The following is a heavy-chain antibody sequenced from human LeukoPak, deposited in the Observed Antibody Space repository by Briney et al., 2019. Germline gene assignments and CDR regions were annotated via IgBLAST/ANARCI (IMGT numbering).Heavy chain of an antibody. CDR3: ARELDFWSGSSP. D-gene: IGHD3-3*01. J-gene: IGHJ5*02. CDR2: IYTSGST. CDR1: GGSISSGSYY. V-gene: IGHV4-61*02. Sequence: SETLSLTCTVSGGSISSGSYYWSWIRQPAGKGLEWIGRIYTSGSTNYNPSLKGRVTISVDTSENQFSLKLSSVTAADTAVYYCARELDFWSGSSPWGQGTLVTVSS.